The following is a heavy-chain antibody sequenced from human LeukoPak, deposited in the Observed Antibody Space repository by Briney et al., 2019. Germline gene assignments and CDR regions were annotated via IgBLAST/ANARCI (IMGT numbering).Heavy chain of an antibody. CDR2: ISTSGNTI. D-gene: IGHD6-19*01. J-gene: IGHJ4*02. CDR3: ARSRGAGPGAHFNY. V-gene: IGHV3-48*03. Sequence: GGSLRLSCAASGFTFSEYGMNWVRQAPGKGLEWVSYISTSGNTIYYADSVKGRFTISRDNAKNSLYLQMNSVRAEDTAVYYCARSRGAGPGAHFNYWGQGTLVTVSS. CDR1: GFTFSEYG.